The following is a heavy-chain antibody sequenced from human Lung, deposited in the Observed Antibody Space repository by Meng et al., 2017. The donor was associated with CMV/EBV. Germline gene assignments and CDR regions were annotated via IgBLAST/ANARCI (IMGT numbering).Heavy chain of an antibody. CDR3: ARDLYSGSYFGTGYYYGMNV. V-gene: IGHV3-53*01. CDR2: VYRGART. D-gene: IGHD1-26*01. Sequence: GGSXRLXXAGSGFSVSSNYMSWVRQAPGKGLEWVSVVYRGARTHYADSVKGRFTISRDNSKNSVYLQMNSLRAEDTAVYYCARDLYSGSYFGTGYYYGMNVWXQGTTVTVSS. CDR1: GFSVSSNY. J-gene: IGHJ6*02.